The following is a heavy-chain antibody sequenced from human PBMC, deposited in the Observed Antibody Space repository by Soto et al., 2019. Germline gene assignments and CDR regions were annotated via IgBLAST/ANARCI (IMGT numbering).Heavy chain of an antibody. J-gene: IGHJ4*02. Sequence: SETLSLTCTVSGGSISSYYWSWIRQPPGKGLEWIGYIYYSGSTSYNPSLKSRVTISVDTSKNQFSLKLSSVTAADTAVYYCARGLRMATIIRGFDYWGQGTLVTVSS. CDR1: GGSISSYY. CDR3: ARGLRMATIIRGFDY. D-gene: IGHD5-12*01. CDR2: IYYSGST. V-gene: IGHV4-59*01.